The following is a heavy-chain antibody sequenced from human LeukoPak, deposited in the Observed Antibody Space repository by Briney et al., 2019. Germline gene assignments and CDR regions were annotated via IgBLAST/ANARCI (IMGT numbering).Heavy chain of an antibody. D-gene: IGHD6-13*01. Sequence: GGSLRLSCAASGFTFSSYAMSWVRQAPGKGLEWVSAISGSGGSTYYADSVKGRFTISRDNSKSTLYLQMSSLRVEDTAIYYCAIREPIGYWGQGSLVTVSP. CDR2: ISGSGGST. CDR3: AIREPIGY. V-gene: IGHV3-23*01. J-gene: IGHJ4*02. CDR1: GFTFSSYA.